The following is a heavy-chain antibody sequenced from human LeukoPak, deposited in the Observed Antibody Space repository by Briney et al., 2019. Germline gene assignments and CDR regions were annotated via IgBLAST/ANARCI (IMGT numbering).Heavy chain of an antibody. CDR2: ISSSSSYI. V-gene: IGHV3-21*01. CDR1: GFTFSSYN. J-gene: IGHJ4*02. D-gene: IGHD1-26*01. Sequence: GGSLRLSCAASGFTFSSYNMNWVRQAPGKGLEWVSSISSSSSYIYYADSVKGRFTISRDNAKNSLYLQMNSLRAEDTAVYYCARASKVGATPDYWGQGTLVTVSS. CDR3: ARASKVGATPDY.